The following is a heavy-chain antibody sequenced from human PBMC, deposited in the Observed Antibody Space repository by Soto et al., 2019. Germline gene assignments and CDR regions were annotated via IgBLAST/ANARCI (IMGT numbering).Heavy chain of an antibody. CDR3: CMVRGAFPWFDP. V-gene: IGHV3-23*01. J-gene: IGHJ5*02. CDR2: ISGSGGST. D-gene: IGHD3-10*01. CDR1: GFTFSSYA. Sequence: GSLRLSCAASGFTFSSYAMSWVRQAPGKGLEWVSAISGSGGSTYYADSVKGRFTISRDNSKNTLYLQMNSLRAEDTAVYYCCMVRGAFPWFDPWGQGTLVTVSS.